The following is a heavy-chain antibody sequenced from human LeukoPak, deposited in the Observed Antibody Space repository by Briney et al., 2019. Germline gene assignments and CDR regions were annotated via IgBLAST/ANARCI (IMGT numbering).Heavy chain of an antibody. CDR2: IKQDGSEK. CDR1: GFTFSSYW. V-gene: IGHV3-7*01. D-gene: IGHD1-1*01. Sequence: GGSLRLSSAASGFTFSSYWMSWVRQAPGKELEWVANIKQDGSEKYYVDSVKGRFTISRDNAKNSLYLQMNSLRAEDTAVYYCAREKYNWNDDLNYFDYWGQGNLVTVSS. CDR3: AREKYNWNDDLNYFDY. J-gene: IGHJ4*02.